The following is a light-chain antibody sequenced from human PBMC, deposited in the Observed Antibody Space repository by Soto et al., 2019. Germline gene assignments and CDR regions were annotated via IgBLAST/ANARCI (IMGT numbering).Light chain of an antibody. Sequence: EIVLTQSPGTLSLSPGERATLSCRASQSVSSSYLAWYQQKPGQAPRLLIYGASSRATGIPDRFSGSGSGTEFILTISRMEPEDFAVYYCQQYGSSPLVTFGQGTRLEIK. CDR1: QSVSSSY. CDR2: GAS. V-gene: IGKV3-20*01. CDR3: QQYGSSPLVT. J-gene: IGKJ5*01.